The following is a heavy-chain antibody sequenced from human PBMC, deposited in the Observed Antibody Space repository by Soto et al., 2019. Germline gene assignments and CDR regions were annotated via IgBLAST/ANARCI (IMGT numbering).Heavy chain of an antibody. Sequence: SVKLSCKASGGTFSSYSISWVRQAPGQGLEWMGGIIPIFGTANYAQKFQGRVTITADESTSTAYMELSSLRSEDTAVYYCATATRCDYDYWGQGTLVTVSS. V-gene: IGHV1-69*13. J-gene: IGHJ4*02. CDR1: GGTFSSYS. CDR2: IIPIFGTA. CDR3: ATATRCDYDY. D-gene: IGHD4-17*01.